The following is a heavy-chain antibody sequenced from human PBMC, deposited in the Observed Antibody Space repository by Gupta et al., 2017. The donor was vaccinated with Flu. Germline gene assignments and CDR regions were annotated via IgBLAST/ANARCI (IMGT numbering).Heavy chain of an antibody. CDR1: SYY. CDR3: ARHYGSSGSCYYFDY. D-gene: IGHD2-15*01. J-gene: IGHJ4*02. Sequence: SYYWSWIRQPPGKGLEWIGFIYYTGSTNYNPSLKSRVTISIDTSKNQCSLKLSSVTAADTAVYYCARHYGSSGSCYYFDYGGQGTLVAVSS. CDR2: IYYTGST. V-gene: IGHV4-59*08.